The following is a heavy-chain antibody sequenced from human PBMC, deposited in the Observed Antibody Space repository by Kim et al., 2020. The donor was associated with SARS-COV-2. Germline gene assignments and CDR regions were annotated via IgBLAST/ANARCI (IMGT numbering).Heavy chain of an antibody. CDR3: ARDSKTIGWYFDL. D-gene: IGHD3-9*01. J-gene: IGHJ2*01. Sequence: NYNPSLKSRVTISADTSNNQFSRRLSSVTAADTAVYYCARDSKTIGWYFDLWGRGTLVTVSS. V-gene: IGHV4-59*01.